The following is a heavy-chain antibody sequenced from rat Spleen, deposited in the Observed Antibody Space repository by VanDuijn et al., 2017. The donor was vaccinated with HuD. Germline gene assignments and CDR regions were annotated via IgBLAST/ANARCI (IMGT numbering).Heavy chain of an antibody. J-gene: IGHJ2*01. D-gene: IGHD1-12*03. V-gene: IGHV5-20*01. Sequence: EVQLVESDGGLVQPGRSLKLSCAASGFTFSDYYMAWVRQAPTKGLEWVATISSDGGRNFYRDSVKGRFTISRDNAKNTLYLQMDSLRSEDTAPYYCTRVDGYYRTMDAWGQGVMVTVSS. CDR2: ISSDGGRN. CDR3: TRVDGYYRTMDA. CDR1: GFTFSDYY.